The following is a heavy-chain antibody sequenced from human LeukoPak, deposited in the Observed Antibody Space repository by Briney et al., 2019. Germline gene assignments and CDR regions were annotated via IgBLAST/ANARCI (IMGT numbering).Heavy chain of an antibody. CDR2: IYTSGST. D-gene: IGHD4-17*01. Sequence: SETLSLTCTVSGGSISSYYWSWIRQPAGKGLEWIGRIYTSGSTNYNPSLKSRVTMSVDTSKNQFSLKLSSVTAADTAVYYCARGEMTTVTPDWYFDLWGRGTLVTVSS. CDR3: ARGEMTTVTPDWYFDL. V-gene: IGHV4-4*07. J-gene: IGHJ2*01. CDR1: GGSISSYY.